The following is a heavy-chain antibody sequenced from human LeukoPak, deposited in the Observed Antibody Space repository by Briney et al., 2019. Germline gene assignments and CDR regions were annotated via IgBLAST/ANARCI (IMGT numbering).Heavy chain of an antibody. CDR2: ISSSSSYI. CDR3: ASERYRSGGSCSPGL. D-gene: IGHD2-15*01. J-gene: IGHJ4*02. Sequence: GGSLRLSCAASGFTFSSYSMNWVRQAPGKGLEWVSSISSSSSYIYYADSVKGRFTISRDNAKNSLYLQMNSLRAEDTAVYYCASERYRSGGSCSPGLWGQGTLVTVSS. CDR1: GFTFSSYS. V-gene: IGHV3-21*01.